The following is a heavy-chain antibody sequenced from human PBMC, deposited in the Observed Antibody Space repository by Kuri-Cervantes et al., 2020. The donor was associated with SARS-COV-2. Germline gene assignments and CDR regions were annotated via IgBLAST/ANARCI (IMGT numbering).Heavy chain of an antibody. J-gene: IGHJ5*02. Sequence: GSLRLSCAVYGGSFSGYYWSWIRQPPGKGLEWIGEINHSGSTNYNPSLKSRVTISVDTSKNQFSLKLSSVTAADTAVYYCARVDCSSTSCYGVVGWFDPWGQGNLVNVSS. V-gene: IGHV4-34*01. CDR1: GGSFSGYY. D-gene: IGHD2-2*01. CDR3: ARVDCSSTSCYGVVGWFDP. CDR2: INHSGST.